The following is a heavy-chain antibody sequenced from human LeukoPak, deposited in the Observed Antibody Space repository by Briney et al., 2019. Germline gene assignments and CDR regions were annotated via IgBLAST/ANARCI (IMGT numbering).Heavy chain of an antibody. V-gene: IGHV4-34*01. J-gene: IGHJ5*02. CDR1: GGSFSGYY. CDR3: ARGKWFDP. Sequence: PSETLSLTCAVYGGSFSGYYWSWIRQPPGKGLEWIGEINHSGSTNYNPSLKSRVTISVDTSKNQFSLKLSTVTAADTAVYYCARGKWFDPWGQGTLVTVSS. CDR2: INHSGST.